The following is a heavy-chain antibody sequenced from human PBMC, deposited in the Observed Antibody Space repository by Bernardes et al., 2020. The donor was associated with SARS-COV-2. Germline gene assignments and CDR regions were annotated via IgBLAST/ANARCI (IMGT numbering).Heavy chain of an antibody. D-gene: IGHD6-13*01. V-gene: IGHV1-46*01. CDR3: ARGRIAYLDYAFDV. CDR2: VHPTAGTT. CDR1: GYTFTSYF. J-gene: IGHJ6*02. Sequence: ASVKVSCKASGYTFTSYFMHWVRQAPGQGLEWMGLVHPTAGTTTYAQQFQGRVTMTRDTSTSTVYMEVSSLRSEDTAVYYCARGRIAYLDYAFDVWGQGTTVTVSS.